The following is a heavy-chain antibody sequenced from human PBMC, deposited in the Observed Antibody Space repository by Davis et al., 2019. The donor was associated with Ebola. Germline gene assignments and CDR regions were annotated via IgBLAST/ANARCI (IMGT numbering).Heavy chain of an antibody. CDR3: AIEASYDYDSKRQNWLDP. CDR2: FDPEDSET. Sequence: ASVKVSCKVSGDTLSESSIHWVRQAPGKGPEWMGGFDPEDSETMYAQKFQGRVTLTEDTSTDTAYMELSSLTSEDTAVYYCAIEASYDYDSKRQNWLDPWGQGTLVTVSS. V-gene: IGHV1-24*01. J-gene: IGHJ5*02. D-gene: IGHD3-16*01. CDR1: GDTLSESS.